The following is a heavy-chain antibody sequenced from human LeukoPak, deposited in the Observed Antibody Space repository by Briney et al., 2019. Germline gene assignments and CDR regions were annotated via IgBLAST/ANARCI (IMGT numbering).Heavy chain of an antibody. CDR2: VFTRGTT. D-gene: IGHD6-19*01. CDR1: GGSISSGSYY. V-gene: IGHV4-61*09. CDR3: AGSSLAVYFDY. J-gene: IGHJ4*02. Sequence: SETLSLTCTVSGGSISSGSYYWNWIRQPAGKRLEWLGHVFTRGTTNYNASLEGRLTISLDTARSQFSLYLSSVTAADTAMYFCAGSSLAVYFDYWGQGTLVTASS.